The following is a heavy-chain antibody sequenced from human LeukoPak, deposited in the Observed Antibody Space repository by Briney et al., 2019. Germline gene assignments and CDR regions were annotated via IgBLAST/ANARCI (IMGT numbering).Heavy chain of an antibody. CDR3: ARAEPVGYYYDSSGYYAFDY. CDR2: IIPILGIA. CDR1: GGTFSSYA. Sequence: SVKVSCTASGGTFSSYAISWVRQAPGQGLEWMGRIIPILGIANYAQKFQGRVTITADKSTSTAYMELSSLRSEDTAVYYCARAEPVGYYYDSSGYYAFDYWGQGTLVTVSS. D-gene: IGHD3-22*01. V-gene: IGHV1-69*04. J-gene: IGHJ4*02.